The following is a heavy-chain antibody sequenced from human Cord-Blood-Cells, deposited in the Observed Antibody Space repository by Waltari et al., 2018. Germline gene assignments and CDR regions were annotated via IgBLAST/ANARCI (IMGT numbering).Heavy chain of an antibody. J-gene: IGHJ5*02. Sequence: QVQLVQSGAEVKKPGASVKVSCKASGYTFTSYYMHWVRQAPGQGLEWMGIINPSGGSTSYGKKFQGRVTMTRETSTSTVYMELSSLRSEDTAVYYGARRIAAAGNWFDPWGQGTLVTVSS. CDR1: GYTFTSYY. V-gene: IGHV1-46*01. CDR3: ARRIAAAGNWFDP. CDR2: INPSGGST. D-gene: IGHD6-13*01.